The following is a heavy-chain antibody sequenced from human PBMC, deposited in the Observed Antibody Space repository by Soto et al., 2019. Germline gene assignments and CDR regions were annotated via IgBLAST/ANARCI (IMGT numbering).Heavy chain of an antibody. CDR3: ARVTPTTVARYYGTDV. J-gene: IGHJ6*02. Sequence: SVKVSCKASGGTFSSYAISWVRQAPGQGLEWMGGIIPIFGTANYAQKFQGRVTITADESTSTAYMELSSLRSEDTAVYYCARVTPTTVARYYGTDVWGQGTTVTVSS. D-gene: IGHD4-17*01. V-gene: IGHV1-69*13. CDR1: GGTFSSYA. CDR2: IIPIFGTA.